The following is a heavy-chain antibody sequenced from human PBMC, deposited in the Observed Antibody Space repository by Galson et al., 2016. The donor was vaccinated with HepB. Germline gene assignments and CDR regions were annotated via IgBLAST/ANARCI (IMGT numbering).Heavy chain of an antibody. CDR1: GGSISSSTYY. Sequence: SETLSLTCTVSGGSISSSTYYWNWIRQPPGKGLEWIGITYYTGKTYYSPSLKSRLTISVDTSKNQFSLNLSPVTAADTVMYYCASARGRGFDSWGQGTLVTVSS. V-gene: IGHV4-39*01. D-gene: IGHD6-6*01. CDR3: ASARGRGFDS. CDR2: TYYTGKT. J-gene: IGHJ5*01.